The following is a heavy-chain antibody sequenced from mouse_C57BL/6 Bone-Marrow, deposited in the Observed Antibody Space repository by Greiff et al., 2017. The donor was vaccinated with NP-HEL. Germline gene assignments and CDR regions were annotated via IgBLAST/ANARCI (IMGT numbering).Heavy chain of an antibody. CDR1: GYAFSSSW. CDR2: IYPGDGDT. V-gene: IGHV1-82*01. J-gene: IGHJ4*01. Sequence: QVQLKESGPELVKPGASVKISCKASGYAFSSSWMNWVKQRPGKGLEWIGRIYPGDGDTNYNGKFKGKATLTADKSSSTAYMQLSSLTSEDSAVYFCARGSNYVNYAMDYWGQGTSVTVSS. CDR3: ARGSNYVNYAMDY. D-gene: IGHD2-5*01.